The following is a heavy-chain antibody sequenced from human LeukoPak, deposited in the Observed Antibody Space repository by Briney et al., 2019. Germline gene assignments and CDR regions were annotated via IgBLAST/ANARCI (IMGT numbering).Heavy chain of an antibody. D-gene: IGHD3-10*01. CDR1: GYTFTSYD. CDR2: MNPNSGNT. CDR3: ARAGQWFGELWGANY. J-gene: IGHJ4*02. V-gene: IGHV1-8*01. Sequence: ASVKVSCKASGYTFTSYDINWVRQATGQGLEWMGWMNPNSGNTGYAQKFQGRVTMTRNTSISTAYMELSSLRSEDTAVYYCARAGQWFGELWGANYWGQGTLVTVSS.